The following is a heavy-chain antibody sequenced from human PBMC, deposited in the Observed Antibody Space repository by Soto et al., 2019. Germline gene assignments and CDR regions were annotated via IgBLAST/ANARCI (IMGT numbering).Heavy chain of an antibody. CDR1: GGSFSGYY. V-gene: IGHV4-34*01. CDR3: GRVGGGRVFYI. Sequence: PSETLSLTCAVYGGSFSGYYWSWIRQPPGKGLEWIGEINHSGSTNYNPSLKSRVTISVDTSKNQFSLKLSSVTAADTAVYYCGRVGGGRVFYIWGQGTRVTVSS. J-gene: IGHJ3*02. CDR2: INHSGST.